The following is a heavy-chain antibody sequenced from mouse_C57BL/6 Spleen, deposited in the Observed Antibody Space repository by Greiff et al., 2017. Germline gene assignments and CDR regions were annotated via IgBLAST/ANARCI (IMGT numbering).Heavy chain of an antibody. CDR2: INPNNGGT. CDR1: GYTFTDYY. V-gene: IGHV1-26*01. J-gene: IGHJ3*01. CDR3: AGGSSYVWFAY. D-gene: IGHD1-1*01. Sequence: EVQLQQSGPELVKPGASVKISCKASGYTFTDYYMNWVKQSHGKSLEWIGDINPNNGGTSYNQKFKGKATLTVDKSSSTAYMELRSLTSEDSAVYYCAGGSSYVWFAYWGQGTLVTVSA.